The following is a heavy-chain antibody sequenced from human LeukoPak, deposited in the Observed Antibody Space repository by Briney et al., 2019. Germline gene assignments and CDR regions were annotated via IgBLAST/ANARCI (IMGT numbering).Heavy chain of an antibody. CDR2: IIPIFGTA. CDR3: ARPARGFSTDWLEYFQH. J-gene: IGHJ1*01. D-gene: IGHD6-19*01. CDR1: GYTFTDYG. Sequence: GASVKVSCKASGYTFTDYGINWVRQAPGQGLEWMGGIIPIFGTANYAQKFQGRVTITADDSTTTAYMELSSLRFEDTAVYYCARPARGFSTDWLEYFQHWGQGTLVTVSS. V-gene: IGHV1-69*13.